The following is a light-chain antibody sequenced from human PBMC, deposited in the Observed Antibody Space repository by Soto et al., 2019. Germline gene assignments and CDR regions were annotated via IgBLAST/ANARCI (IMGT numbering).Light chain of an antibody. V-gene: IGKV3-20*01. CDR3: QQYGRSPQGT. Sequence: EIVLTQSPGTLSLSPGERATLSCRASQSVSSSYLAWYQQKPGQAPRLLIYGASSRATGIPARFSGSGSGTDFTLTISRLEPEDFAVYYCQQYGRSPQGTFVQGTKVEIK. CDR2: GAS. J-gene: IGKJ1*01. CDR1: QSVSSSY.